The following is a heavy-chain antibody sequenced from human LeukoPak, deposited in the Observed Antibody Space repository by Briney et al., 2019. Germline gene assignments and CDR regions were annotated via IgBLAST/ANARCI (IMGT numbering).Heavy chain of an antibody. Sequence: PSETLSLTCAVYGGSFSGYYWSWIRQPPGKGLEWIGEINHSGSTNYNPSLKSRVSISVDTSKNQFSLKLSSVTAADTAVYYCARVLLYTMTDKQFDYWGQGTLVTVPS. V-gene: IGHV4-34*01. CDR2: INHSGST. CDR1: GGSFSGYY. D-gene: IGHD3-22*01. CDR3: ARVLLYTMTDKQFDY. J-gene: IGHJ4*02.